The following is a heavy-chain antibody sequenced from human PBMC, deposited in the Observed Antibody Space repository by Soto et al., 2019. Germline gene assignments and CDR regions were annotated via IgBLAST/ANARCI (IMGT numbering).Heavy chain of an antibody. CDR1: GFTFSSYG. J-gene: IGHJ4*02. CDR3: AKDNTHCSGGSCYGCDY. Sequence: QVQLVESGGGVVQPGRSLRLSCAASGFTFSSYGMHWVRQAPGEGLEWVALISYDGSNKYYADSVKGRFTISRDNSKNTLYLQMNSLRAEDTAVYFCAKDNTHCSGGSCYGCDYWGQGTLVTVSS. CDR2: ISYDGSNK. V-gene: IGHV3-30*18. D-gene: IGHD2-15*01.